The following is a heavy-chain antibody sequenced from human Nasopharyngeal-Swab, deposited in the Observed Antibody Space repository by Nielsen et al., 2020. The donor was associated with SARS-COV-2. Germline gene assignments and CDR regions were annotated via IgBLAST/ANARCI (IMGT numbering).Heavy chain of an antibody. CDR2: IDPSDSYT. V-gene: IGHV5-10-1*01. D-gene: IGHD1-7*01. CDR1: GYSFTSYW. J-gene: IGHJ4*02. CDR3: ARFSSGTIPSVDY. Sequence: GESLKISCKGSGYSFTSYWISWVRQMPGKGLEWMGRIDPSDSYTNDSPSFQGHVTISADKSISTAYLQWSSLKASVTAMYYCARFSSGTIPSVDYWGQGTLVTVSS.